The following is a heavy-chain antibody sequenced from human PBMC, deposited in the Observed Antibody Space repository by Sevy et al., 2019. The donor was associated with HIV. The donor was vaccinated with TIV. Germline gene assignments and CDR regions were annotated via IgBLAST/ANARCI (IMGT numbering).Heavy chain of an antibody. CDR2: ISAYNGNT. J-gene: IGHJ4*02. D-gene: IGHD3-16*02. Sequence: ASVKVSCKASGYTFTSYGISWVRQAPGQGLEWMGWISAYNGNTNYAQKLQGRVTMTTDTSTSTAYMELRSLRSDDTAVYYCARDWRRGVRAYIWGSYRSPFDYWGQGTLVTVSS. V-gene: IGHV1-18*01. CDR1: GYTFTSYG. CDR3: ARDWRRGVRAYIWGSYRSPFDY.